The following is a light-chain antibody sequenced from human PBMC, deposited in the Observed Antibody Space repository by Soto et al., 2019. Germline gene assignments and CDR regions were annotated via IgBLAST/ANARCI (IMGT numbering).Light chain of an antibody. Sequence: EIVLTQSPGTLSLSPGERATLSCRASQSVSSSYLAWYQQKPGQAPRLLIYGASSRATRIPDRFSGSGSETDFTLTISRLEPEDLAVDYCQQYGSSPPYTFGQRTKLEIK. J-gene: IGKJ2*01. CDR1: QSVSSSY. V-gene: IGKV3-20*01. CDR3: QQYGSSPPYT. CDR2: GAS.